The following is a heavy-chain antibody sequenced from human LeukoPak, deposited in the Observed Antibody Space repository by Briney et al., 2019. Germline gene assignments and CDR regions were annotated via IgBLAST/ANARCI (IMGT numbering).Heavy chain of an antibody. V-gene: IGHV1-46*01. J-gene: IGHJ6*03. CDR2: INPSGGST. CDR1: GYTFTSYY. D-gene: IGHD6-13*01. CDR3: AREQQLVRAQPGYYMDV. Sequence: APVKVSCKASGYTFTSYYMHWVRQAPGQGLEWMGIINPSGGSTSYAQKFQGRVTMTRDMSTSTVYMELSSLRSEDTAVYYCAREQQLVRAQPGYYMDVWGKGTTVTVSS.